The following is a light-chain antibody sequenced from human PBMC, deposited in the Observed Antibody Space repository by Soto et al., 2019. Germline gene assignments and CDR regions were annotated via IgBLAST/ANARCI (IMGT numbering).Light chain of an antibody. CDR2: QAS. J-gene: IGKJ1*01. Sequence: IQMTQSPSSLSASVGDTVTITCRASQTTSIWLAWYQQRPGRAPKLLIYQASSLHSGVPSRFTGSGSGTEFTLTTRTLQPDDSATYYCQQYGDFYRTFGQGTKVEIQ. CDR1: QTTSIW. V-gene: IGKV1-5*03. CDR3: QQYGDFYRT.